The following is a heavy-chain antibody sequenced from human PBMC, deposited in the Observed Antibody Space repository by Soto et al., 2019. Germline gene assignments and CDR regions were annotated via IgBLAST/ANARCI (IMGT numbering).Heavy chain of an antibody. CDR3: ARGSSSWSFDY. Sequence: ASVKVSCKASGYTFTTFGISWVRQAPGQGLEWVGWISANNGNTKYSQKFQGRVSLTTETSASTAYMELRSLRSDDTAVYYCARGSSSWSFDYWGQGTLVTVSS. J-gene: IGHJ4*02. V-gene: IGHV1-18*01. D-gene: IGHD6-13*01. CDR2: ISANNGNT. CDR1: GYTFTTFG.